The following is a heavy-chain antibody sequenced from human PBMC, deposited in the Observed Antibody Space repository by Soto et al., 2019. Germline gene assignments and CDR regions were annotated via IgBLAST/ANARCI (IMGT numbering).Heavy chain of an antibody. V-gene: IGHV4-59*08. J-gene: IGHJ4*02. CDR1: GASISGYH. CDR2: ISYSGAT. Sequence: SATLSLTCTVSGASISGYHWSWIRQFPGKGLECLGYISYSGATNYNPSLKSRVTMSIDASENHFSLKLTSMTDADTAVYYCARHMDTSGNEAFDYWGQGTLVTVSS. D-gene: IGHD1-1*01. CDR3: ARHMDTSGNEAFDY.